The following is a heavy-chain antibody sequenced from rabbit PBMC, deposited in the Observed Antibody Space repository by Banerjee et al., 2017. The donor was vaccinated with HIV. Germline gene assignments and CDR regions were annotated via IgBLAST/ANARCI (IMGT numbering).Heavy chain of an antibody. CDR2: IDVGSSGSA. V-gene: IGHV1S40*01. CDR3: ARHTPGSSFSSYGMDL. D-gene: IGHD8-1*01. Sequence: QSLEESGGDLVKPGASLTLTCKASGFTLSSYVMCWVRQAPGKGLEWIGCIDVGSSGSAYYASWVISRFTITKTSSTTVTLQMTSLTVADTATYFCARHTPGSSFSSYGMDLRGQGTLVTVS. CDR1: GFTLSSYV. J-gene: IGHJ6*01.